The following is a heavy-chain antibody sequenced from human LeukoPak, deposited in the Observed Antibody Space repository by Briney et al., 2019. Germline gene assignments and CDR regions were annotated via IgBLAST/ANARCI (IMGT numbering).Heavy chain of an antibody. Sequence: PSETLSLTCAVYGGSFSGYYWSWIRQPPGKGLEWIGEINHSGSTNYNPSLKSRVTISVDTSKNQFSLKLSSVTAADTAVYYCASPSHRSAAGTPAPYYMDVWGKGTTVTVSS. CDR1: GGSFSGYY. CDR3: ASPSHRSAAGTPAPYYMDV. CDR2: INHSGST. V-gene: IGHV4-34*01. J-gene: IGHJ6*03. D-gene: IGHD6-13*01.